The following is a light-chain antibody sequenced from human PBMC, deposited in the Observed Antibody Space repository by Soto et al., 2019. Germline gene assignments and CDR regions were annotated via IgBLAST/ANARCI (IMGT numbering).Light chain of an antibody. V-gene: IGKV3-20*01. Sequence: EIVLTQSPGTLSLSPGERATLSCRASESVNSRYLAWYQQKPGQAPRLLIYGASNRVTGIPDRFSGSGSGTDFALTISRLEAEDVAMYYCHHYGPYTFGQGTKLEI. CDR2: GAS. CDR3: HHYGPYT. J-gene: IGKJ2*01. CDR1: ESVNSRY.